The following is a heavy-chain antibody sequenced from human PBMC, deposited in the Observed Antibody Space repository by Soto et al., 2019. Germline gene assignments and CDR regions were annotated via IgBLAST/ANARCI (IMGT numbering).Heavy chain of an antibody. CDR3: ARDLGGCSGGSCRYNWFDP. CDR2: IIPMYGTV. J-gene: IGHJ5*02. Sequence: GPSVKVSCTASGGTFSTYVISGVRQAPGQGPEWMGAIIPMYGTVNYAQKFQDRVTIIADTSTSTAYMELSSLRSEDTAVYYCARDLGGCSGGSCRYNWFDPWGQGTLVTVSS. V-gene: IGHV1-69*06. D-gene: IGHD2-15*01. CDR1: GGTFSTYV.